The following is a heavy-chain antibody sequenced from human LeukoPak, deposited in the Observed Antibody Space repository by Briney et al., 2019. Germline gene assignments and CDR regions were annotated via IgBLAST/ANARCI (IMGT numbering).Heavy chain of an antibody. Sequence: SETLSLTCTVSGGSISSYYWSWIRQPPGKGLEWIAYIYYSGSTNYNPSLKSRVIISVDTSKNQFSLKVSSVNAADTAVYYCARGKTYYDISKDAFDIWGQGTMVTVSS. CDR2: IYYSGST. D-gene: IGHD3-22*01. V-gene: IGHV4-59*01. CDR3: ARGKTYYDISKDAFDI. CDR1: GGSISSYY. J-gene: IGHJ3*02.